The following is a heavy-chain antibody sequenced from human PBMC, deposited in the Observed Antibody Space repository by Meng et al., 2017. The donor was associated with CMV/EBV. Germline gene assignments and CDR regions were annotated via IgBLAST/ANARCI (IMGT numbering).Heavy chain of an antibody. CDR1: GFTFSSYS. Sequence: GESLKISCAAPGFTFSSYSMNWVRQAPGKGLEWVSSISSSSSYIYYADSVKGRFTISRDNAKNSLYLQMNSLRAEDTAVYYCARDKRFQGWFDPWGQGTLVTVSS. V-gene: IGHV3-21*01. J-gene: IGHJ5*02. D-gene: IGHD5-24*01. CDR3: ARDKRFQGWFDP. CDR2: ISSSSSYI.